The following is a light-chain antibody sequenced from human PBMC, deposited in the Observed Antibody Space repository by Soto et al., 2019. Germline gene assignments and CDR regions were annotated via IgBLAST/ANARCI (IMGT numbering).Light chain of an antibody. V-gene: IGLV2-14*03. Sequence: QSALAQPASVSGSPGQSITISCTGTRSDIGRYNYVSWYQQHPGKVPRLLIYEVSYRPSGVSDRFSGSKSGSTASLTISGLHADDEADDYYSSYSTTSSPHFVFGGGTKLTVL. J-gene: IGLJ2*01. CDR1: RSDIGRYNY. CDR3: SSYSTTSSPHFV. CDR2: EVS.